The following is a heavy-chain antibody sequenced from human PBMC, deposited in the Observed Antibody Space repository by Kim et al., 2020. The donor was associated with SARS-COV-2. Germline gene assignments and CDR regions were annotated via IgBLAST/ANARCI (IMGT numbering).Heavy chain of an antibody. D-gene: IGHD6-13*01. CDR3: AREFSRSSWYSY. V-gene: IGHV1-18*01. J-gene: IGHJ4*02. Sequence: NYAQKLRGRVTMTTDTSTSTAYMELRSLRSDDTAVYYCAREFSRSSWYSYWGQGTLVTVSS.